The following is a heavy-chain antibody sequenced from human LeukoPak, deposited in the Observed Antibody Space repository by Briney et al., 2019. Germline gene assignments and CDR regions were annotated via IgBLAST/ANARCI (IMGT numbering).Heavy chain of an antibody. D-gene: IGHD1-26*01. CDR3: SRFSYGTYYFDP. V-gene: IGHV1-8*03. CDR2: MNPKSGNT. Sequence: ASVKVSCKASGYNFMTYDINWVRQATGQGLEWMGWMNPKSGNTGYAHTFQGRVTFTRNTPISRAHLELSRLTSQATPVYSWSRFSYGTYYFDPWGQGALVTVPS. CDR1: GYNFMTYD. J-gene: IGHJ5*02.